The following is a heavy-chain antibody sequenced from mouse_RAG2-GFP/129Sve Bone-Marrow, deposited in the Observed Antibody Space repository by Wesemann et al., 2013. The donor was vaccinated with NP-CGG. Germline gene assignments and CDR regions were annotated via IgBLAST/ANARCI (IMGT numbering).Heavy chain of an antibody. CDR2: ISYSGST. V-gene: IGHV3-8*02. D-gene: IGHD2-1*01. Sequence: EYAGYISYSGSTYYNPSLKSRISITRDTSKNQYYLQLNSVTTEDTATYYCARSDGNWYFDVWGAGTTVTVSS. J-gene: IGHJ1*01. CDR3: ARSDGNWYFDV.